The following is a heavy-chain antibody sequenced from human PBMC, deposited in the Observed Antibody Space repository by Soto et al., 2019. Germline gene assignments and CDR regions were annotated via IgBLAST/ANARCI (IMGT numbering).Heavy chain of an antibody. J-gene: IGHJ4*02. CDR1: GFTFSSYS. CDR2: ISSSSSYI. D-gene: IGHD3-16*01. CDR3: ARERALSHFDY. V-gene: IGHV3-21*01. Sequence: EVQLVASGGGLVKPGGSLSLSCAASGFTFSSYSMNWVRQAPGKGLEWVSSISSSSSYIYYADSVKGRFTISRDNAKNSLYLQMNSLRAEDTAVYYCARERALSHFDYWGQGTLVTVSS.